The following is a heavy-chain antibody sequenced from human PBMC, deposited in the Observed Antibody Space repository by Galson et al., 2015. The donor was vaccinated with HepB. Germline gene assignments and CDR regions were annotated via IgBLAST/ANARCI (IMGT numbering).Heavy chain of an antibody. CDR1: GFTFSSYG. D-gene: IGHD3-10*01. J-gene: IGHJ4*02. V-gene: IGHV3-23*01. CDR2: ISVSGGNT. CDR3: AKFYGADLLWFGELWD. Sequence: SLRLSCAASGFTFSSYGMSRVRQAPGKGLEWVSTISVSGGNTYYADSVKGRFTISRDNSKNTLYLQMNSLRDEDTAVYYCAKFYGADLLWFGELWDWGQGTLVTVSS.